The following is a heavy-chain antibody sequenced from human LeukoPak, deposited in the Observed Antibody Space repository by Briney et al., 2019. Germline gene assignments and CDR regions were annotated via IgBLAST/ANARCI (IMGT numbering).Heavy chain of an antibody. D-gene: IGHD3-10*01. V-gene: IGHV1-2*02. Sequence: GASVKVSCKASGYTFTGYYMHWVRQAPGQGLEWMGWINPNSGGTNYAQKFQGRVTMTRDTSISTAYMELSRLRSDDTAVYYCAREDGFGSNGLDYWGQGTLVTVSS. CDR2: INPNSGGT. J-gene: IGHJ4*02. CDR3: AREDGFGSNGLDY. CDR1: GYTFTGYY.